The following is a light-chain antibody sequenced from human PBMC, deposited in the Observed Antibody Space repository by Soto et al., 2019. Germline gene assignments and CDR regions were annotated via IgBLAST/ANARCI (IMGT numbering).Light chain of an antibody. J-gene: IGKJ4*01. Sequence: DIVMTQSPATLSLSPGERATLSCRASQSISSNLAWYQHKPGQAPRLLIYAASTRASGIPARFSGGGSGTEFALTISGLQPDDFASYYCQQYNRFSLTFGGGTKVEIK. CDR3: QQYNRFSLT. V-gene: IGKV3-15*01. CDR2: AAS. CDR1: QSISSN.